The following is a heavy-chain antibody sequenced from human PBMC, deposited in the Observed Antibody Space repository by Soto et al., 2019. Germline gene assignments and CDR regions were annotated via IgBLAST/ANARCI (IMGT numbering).Heavy chain of an antibody. CDR2: ISYDGSNK. CDR3: AKDPSSGYYLGAVDC. J-gene: IGHJ4*02. D-gene: IGHD3-22*01. CDR1: GFTFSSHG. Sequence: GRPLRLSFAVSGFTFSSHGMHWVRQAPGKGPEWVAVISYDGSNKYYADSVKGRFTISRDNSKNTLYLQMNSLRAEDTAVYYCAKDPSSGYYLGAVDCWGQGTLVTVSS. V-gene: IGHV3-30*18.